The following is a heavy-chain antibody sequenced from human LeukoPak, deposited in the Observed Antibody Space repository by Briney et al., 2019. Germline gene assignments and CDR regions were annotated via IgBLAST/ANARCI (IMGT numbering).Heavy chain of an antibody. CDR2: ISSSSSTI. CDR1: GFTFSSYS. J-gene: IGHJ4*02. D-gene: IGHD6-13*01. CDR3: ASGGTYSSSSFDY. V-gene: IGHV3-48*01. Sequence: GGSLRLSCAASGFTFSSYSMNWVRQAPGKGLEWVSYISSSSSTIYYADSVKGRFTISRDNAKNSLYLQMNSLRAEDTAVYYCASGGTYSSSSFDYWGQGTLVTVSS.